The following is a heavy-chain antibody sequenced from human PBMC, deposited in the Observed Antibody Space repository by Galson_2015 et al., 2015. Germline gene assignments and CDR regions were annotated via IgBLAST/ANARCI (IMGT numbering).Heavy chain of an antibody. CDR2: ISSSSSTI. CDR1: GFTFSSYS. Sequence: SLRLSCAASGFTFSSYSMNWVRQAPGKGLEWVSYISSSSSTIYYADSVKGRFTISRDNAKNSLYLQMNSLRDEDTAVYYCARDVYPAMIVVVNAFDIWGQGTMVTVSS. CDR3: ARDVYPAMIVVVNAFDI. J-gene: IGHJ3*02. V-gene: IGHV3-48*02. D-gene: IGHD3-22*01.